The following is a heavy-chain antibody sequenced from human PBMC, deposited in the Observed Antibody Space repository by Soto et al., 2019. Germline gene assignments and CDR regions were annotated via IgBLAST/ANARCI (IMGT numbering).Heavy chain of an antibody. Sequence: QVQLQESGPGLVKPSETLSLTCTVSGGSISSYYWSWIRQPPGNGLEWIGYIYYSGSTNYNPSLKSRVTISVDTSKNQFSLKLSSVTAADTAVYYCARQETMVRGRYAFDIWGQGTMVTVSS. CDR3: ARQETMVRGRYAFDI. CDR1: GGSISSYY. J-gene: IGHJ3*02. CDR2: IYYSGST. D-gene: IGHD3-10*01. V-gene: IGHV4-59*08.